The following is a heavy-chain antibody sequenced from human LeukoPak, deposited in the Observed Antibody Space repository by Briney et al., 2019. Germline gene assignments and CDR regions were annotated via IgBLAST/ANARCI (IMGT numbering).Heavy chain of an antibody. V-gene: IGHV4-31*03. CDR1: GGSISRGGYY. CDR3: ARDLDGMDV. J-gene: IGHJ6*02. Sequence: PSETLSLTCTVSGGSISRGGYYWSWIRQHPGEGLEWIGYIYYSGSTYYNPSLKSRVTISVDTSKNQFSLKLSSVTAADTAVYYCARDLDGMDVWGQGTTVTVSS. CDR2: IYYSGST.